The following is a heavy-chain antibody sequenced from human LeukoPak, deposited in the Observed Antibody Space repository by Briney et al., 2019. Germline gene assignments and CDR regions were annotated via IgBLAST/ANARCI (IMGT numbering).Heavy chain of an antibody. CDR3: AALVVTAANYFDY. D-gene: IGHD2-21*02. J-gene: IGHJ4*02. V-gene: IGHV1-8*01. CDR1: GYTFTSHD. Sequence: ASVKVSCKASGYTFTSHDINWVRQATGQGLEWMGWMSPNSGDTGYAQKFQGRITMTSDSSISTAYMELSSLRSEDTAVYYCAALVVTAANYFDYWGQGTLVTVSS. CDR2: MSPNSGDT.